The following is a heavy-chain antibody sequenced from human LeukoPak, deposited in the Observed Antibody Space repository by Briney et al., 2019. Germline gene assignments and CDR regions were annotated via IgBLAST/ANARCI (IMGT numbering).Heavy chain of an antibody. CDR1: GYGFADFW. J-gene: IGHJ5*02. CDR2: IYPGDSDT. CDR3: ARRGTAGYSSSWYYWFDP. D-gene: IGHD6-13*01. V-gene: IGHV5-51*01. Sequence: GESLKISCNASGYGFADFWIGWVRQLPGKGLEWMGIIYPGDSDTRYSPSFQGQVTISADKSISTAYLQWSSLKASDTAMYYCARRGTAGYSSSWYYWFDPWGQGTLVTVSS.